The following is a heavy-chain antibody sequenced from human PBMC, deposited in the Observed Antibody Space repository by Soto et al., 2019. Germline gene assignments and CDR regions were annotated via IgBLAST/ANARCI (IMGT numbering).Heavy chain of an antibody. J-gene: IGHJ4*02. CDR3: ASRGYSHGYGVRYYYFDY. Sequence: PSETLSLTCAVSGGSISSSNWWSWVRQPPGKGLEWIGEIYHSGSTNYNPSLKSRVTISVDKSKNQFSLKLSSVTAADTAVYYCASRGYSHGYGVRYYYFDYWGQGTLVTVSS. D-gene: IGHD5-18*01. V-gene: IGHV4-4*02. CDR1: GGSISSSNW. CDR2: IYHSGST.